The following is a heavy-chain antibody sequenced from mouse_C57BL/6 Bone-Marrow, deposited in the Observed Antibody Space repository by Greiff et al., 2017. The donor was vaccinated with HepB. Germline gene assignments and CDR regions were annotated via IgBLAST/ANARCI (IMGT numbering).Heavy chain of an antibody. J-gene: IGHJ2*01. D-gene: IGHD3-2*02. V-gene: IGHV1-53*01. Sequence: VQLQQPGTELVKPGASVKLSCKASGYTFTSYCMHWVKQRPGQGLEWIGNINPSNGGTNYNEKFKSKATLTVDKSSSTAYMQLSSLTSEDSAVYYCARETAQATGYFDYWGQGTTLTVSS. CDR1: GYTFTSYC. CDR2: INPSNGGT. CDR3: ARETAQATGYFDY.